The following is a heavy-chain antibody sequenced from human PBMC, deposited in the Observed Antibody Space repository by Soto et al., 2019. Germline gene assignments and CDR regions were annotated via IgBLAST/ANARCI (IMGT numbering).Heavy chain of an antibody. J-gene: IGHJ4*02. Sequence: EVQLVESGGGLVQPGGSLRLSCSASGFTFSDHYMDWVSQAPGKGLEWVGRIRNQVNSHTTEYAASVRGRFTISRDDSKSSLDLQMNSLKTEDTAVYYCAKASVTDYSFDYWGQGISVTVS. CDR3: AKASVTDYSFDY. CDR2: IRNQVNSHTT. D-gene: IGHD2-21*02. V-gene: IGHV3-72*01. CDR1: GFTFSDHY.